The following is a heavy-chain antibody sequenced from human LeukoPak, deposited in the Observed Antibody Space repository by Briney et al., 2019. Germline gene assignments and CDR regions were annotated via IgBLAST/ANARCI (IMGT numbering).Heavy chain of an antibody. CDR1: GFTFSSYA. CDR2: ISGSGGST. CDR3: ARDLSSTSNWEFDY. D-gene: IGHD7-27*01. Sequence: PGGSLRLSCAASGFTFSSYAMSWVRQAPGKGLEWVSAISGSGGSTYYADSVKGRFTISRDNSKNTLYLQMNSLRADDTALYYCARDLSSTSNWEFDYWGQGTLVTVSS. J-gene: IGHJ4*02. V-gene: IGHV3-23*01.